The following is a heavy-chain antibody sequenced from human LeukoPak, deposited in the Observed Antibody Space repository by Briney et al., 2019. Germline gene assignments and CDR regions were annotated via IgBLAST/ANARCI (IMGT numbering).Heavy chain of an antibody. CDR3: AREEVGPTRVAANHIAYDY. V-gene: IGHV3-48*04. D-gene: IGHD2-15*01. CDR1: GFTFSSYS. CDR2: ISSSGSTI. J-gene: IGHJ4*02. Sequence: PGGSLRLSCAASGFTFSSYSMNWVRQAPGKGLEWVSYISSSGSTIYYADSVKGRFTISRDNAKNSLYLQMNSLRAEDTAVYYCAREEVGPTRVAANHIAYDYWGQGTLVTVSS.